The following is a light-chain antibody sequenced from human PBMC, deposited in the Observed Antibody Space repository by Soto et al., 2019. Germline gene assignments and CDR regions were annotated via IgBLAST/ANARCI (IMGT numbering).Light chain of an antibody. J-gene: IGKJ1*01. CDR3: HQDGGVSGT. V-gene: IGKV3-20*01. CDR1: RSVNNNY. Sequence: ELVLTMSPGTLSLSPGERATLSCRASRSVNNNYLAWYQQKPCQAPRLLIFGASSRATGNPDRFIGSGSGTEGIRTISRPEPDDFAIYHCHQDGGVSGTFGQGSNTGIK. CDR2: GAS.